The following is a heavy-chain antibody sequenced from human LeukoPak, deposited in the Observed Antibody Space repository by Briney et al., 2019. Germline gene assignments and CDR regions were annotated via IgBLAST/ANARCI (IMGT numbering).Heavy chain of an antibody. CDR2: ISVDGDET. D-gene: IGHD2/OR15-2a*01. J-gene: IGHJ5*02. CDR3: AKDLRGGLLRYFHP. CDR1: GLTFGHYG. V-gene: IGHV3-23*01. Sequence: EGSLRLSCAASGLTFGHYGMSWVRQAPGKGLEWVSSISVDGDETWYADSVKGRFTISRDSSKSTLDLQMNSLRAEDTAVYHCAKDLRGGLLRYFHPWGQGTPVTVSS.